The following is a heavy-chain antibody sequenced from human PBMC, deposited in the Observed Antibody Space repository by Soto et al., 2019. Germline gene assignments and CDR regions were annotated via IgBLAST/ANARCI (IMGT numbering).Heavy chain of an antibody. D-gene: IGHD3-9*01. V-gene: IGHV4-39*01. Sequence: PSETLSLTCTVSGGSISSSSYYWGWIRQPPGKGLERIGSIYYSGSTYYNPSLKSRVTISVDTSKNQFSLKLSSVTAADTAVYYCASRKTYYDILTGYYGDYYFDYWGQGTLVTVSS. CDR3: ASRKTYYDILTGYYGDYYFDY. CDR1: GGSISSSSYY. J-gene: IGHJ4*02. CDR2: IYYSGST.